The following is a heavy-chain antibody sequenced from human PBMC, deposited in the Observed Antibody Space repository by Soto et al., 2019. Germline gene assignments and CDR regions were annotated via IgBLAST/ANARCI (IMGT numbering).Heavy chain of an antibody. J-gene: IGHJ4*02. Sequence: SETLSLTCTVSGGSISLNYWTWIRQPPGKGLEWIGSVYNSGNTNYNPSLKSRVTISVDTSKNQFSLRLSSVTAADTAVYYCARDREYYDSSGLYFDYWGQGTLVTVSS. CDR2: VYNSGNT. V-gene: IGHV4-59*01. CDR3: ARDREYYDSSGLYFDY. D-gene: IGHD3-22*01. CDR1: GGSISLNY.